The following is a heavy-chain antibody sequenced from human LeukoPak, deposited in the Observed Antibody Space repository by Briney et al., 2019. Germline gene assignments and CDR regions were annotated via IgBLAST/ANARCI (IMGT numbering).Heavy chain of an antibody. CDR2: IIPIFGTA. CDR1: GGTFSSYA. J-gene: IGHJ4*02. Sequence: SVKVSCKASGGTFSSYAISWVRQAPGQGLEWMGGIIPIFGTANYAQKFQGRVTITADESTSTAYMELSSLRSEDTAVYYCATDYYYDSSGSYYTVDYWGQGTLVTVSS. V-gene: IGHV1-69*13. D-gene: IGHD3-22*01. CDR3: ATDYYYDSSGSYYTVDY.